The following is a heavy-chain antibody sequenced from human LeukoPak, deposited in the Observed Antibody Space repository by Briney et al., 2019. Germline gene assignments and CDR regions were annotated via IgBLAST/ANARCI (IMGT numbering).Heavy chain of an antibody. V-gene: IGHV4-39*07. CDR3: ARDWAAAGWGLIDY. J-gene: IGHJ4*02. Sequence: PSETLSLTCTVSGGSISSSSYYWGWIRQPPGKGLEWIGSIYYSGSTYYNPSLKSRVTISVDTSKNQFSLKLSSVTAADTAVYYCARDWAAAGWGLIDYWGQGTLVTVSS. D-gene: IGHD6-13*01. CDR1: GGSISSSSYY. CDR2: IYYSGST.